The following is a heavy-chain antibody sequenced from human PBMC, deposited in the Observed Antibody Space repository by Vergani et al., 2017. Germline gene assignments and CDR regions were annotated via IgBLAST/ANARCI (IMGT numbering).Heavy chain of an antibody. D-gene: IGHD3-10*01. CDR3: ARDRYYLVSGSYPYFYYYGLDV. V-gene: IGHV3-30*03. CDR1: GFTFSSYG. CDR2: ISYDGSNK. Sequence: QVQLVESGGGVVQPGRSLRLSCAASGFTFSSYGMHWVRQAPGKGLEWVAVISYDGSNKYYADSVKGRFTIYRDNAKSSLYLQMNSLRAEDTGVYYCARDRYYLVSGSYPYFYYYGLDVWGQGTAVTVSS. J-gene: IGHJ6*02.